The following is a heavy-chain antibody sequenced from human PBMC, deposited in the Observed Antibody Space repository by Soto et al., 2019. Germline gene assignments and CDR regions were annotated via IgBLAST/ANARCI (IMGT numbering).Heavy chain of an antibody. CDR2: IYHSGNT. CDR3: ARDRGGYAYVEL. J-gene: IGHJ4*02. Sequence: QVQLQESGPGLVNPSQTLSLTCSVSGGSISSGDYYWTWIRQPPGKGLEWIGYIYHSGNTYYNPSLQSRVTISVDTSKNQFSLKLTSVTAADTAVYYCARDRGGYAYVELWGQGTLVTVSS. CDR1: GGSISSGDYY. V-gene: IGHV4-30-4*01. D-gene: IGHD2-2*01.